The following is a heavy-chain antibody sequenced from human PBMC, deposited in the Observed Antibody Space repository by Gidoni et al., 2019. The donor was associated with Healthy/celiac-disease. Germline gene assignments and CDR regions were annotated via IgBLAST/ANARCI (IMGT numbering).Heavy chain of an antibody. Sequence: QLQLQESGQGLVKPSGTLSPTCTVSGGPTSSSSYYWGGIRQPPGKGLEWIGSIYYSGSTYYNPSLKSRVTISVDTSKNQFSLKLSSVTAADTAVYYCATQGGGYCSGGSCGLKGGMDVWGQGTTVTVSS. CDR1: GGPTSSSSYY. V-gene: IGHV4-39*01. D-gene: IGHD2-15*01. J-gene: IGHJ6*02. CDR2: IYYSGST. CDR3: ATQGGGYCSGGSCGLKGGMDV.